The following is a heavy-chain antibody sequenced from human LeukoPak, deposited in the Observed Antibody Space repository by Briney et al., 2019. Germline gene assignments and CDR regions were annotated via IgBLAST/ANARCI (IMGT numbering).Heavy chain of an antibody. V-gene: IGHV3-23*01. Sequence: GGSLRLSCAASGFTFSSYAMSWVRQALGKGLEWVSAISGSGGSTYYAGSVKGRFTISRDNSKNTLYLQMNSLRAEDTAVYYCAKDMSRLYDYWGQGTLVTVSS. CDR2: ISGSGGST. J-gene: IGHJ4*02. D-gene: IGHD2-15*01. CDR3: AKDMSRLYDY. CDR1: GFTFSSYA.